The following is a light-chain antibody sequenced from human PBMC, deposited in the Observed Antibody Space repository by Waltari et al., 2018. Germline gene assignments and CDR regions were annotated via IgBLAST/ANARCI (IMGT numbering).Light chain of an antibody. V-gene: IGKV3-20*01. CDR2: GAS. CDR3: QQYASSPIS. Sequence: EIVLTQSPGTLSLSPGERGTLSCRASQSVSSNYLAWYQQKPGQAPRLFIYGASNRATGIPDRFRGSGSGTDFTLTISGLEAEDFAVYYCQQYASSPISFGQGTRLEIK. J-gene: IGKJ5*01. CDR1: QSVSSNY.